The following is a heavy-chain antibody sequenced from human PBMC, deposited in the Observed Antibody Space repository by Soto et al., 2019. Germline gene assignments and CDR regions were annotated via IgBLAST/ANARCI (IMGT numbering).Heavy chain of an antibody. CDR2: IYYSGST. J-gene: IGHJ5*02. D-gene: IGHD1-26*01. CDR1: GGSISSGGYY. Sequence: SETLSLTYTVSGGSISSGGYYWSWIRQHPGKGLEWIGYIYYSGSTYYNPSLKSRVTISVDTSKNQFSLKLSSVTAADTAVYYCARARSGSSFDPWGQGTLVTVSS. V-gene: IGHV4-31*03. CDR3: ARARSGSSFDP.